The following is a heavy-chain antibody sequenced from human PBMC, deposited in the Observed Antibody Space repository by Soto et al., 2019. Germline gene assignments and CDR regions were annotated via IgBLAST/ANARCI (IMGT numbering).Heavy chain of an antibody. J-gene: IGHJ4*02. Sequence: EVQLVESGGGLVKPGGSLRLSCEASGFTFSSYSMNWVRQAPGKGLEWVSSISSSSGYIYYADSVKGRFTISRDNAKNSLYLQMNSLRAEDTAVYYCARRTPLDYWGQGTLVTVSS. CDR2: ISSSSGYI. V-gene: IGHV3-21*01. CDR3: ARRTPLDY. CDR1: GFTFSSYS.